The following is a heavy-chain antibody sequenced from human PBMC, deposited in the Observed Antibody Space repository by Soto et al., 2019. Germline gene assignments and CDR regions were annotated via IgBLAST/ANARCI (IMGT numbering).Heavy chain of an antibody. CDR2: INHSGST. J-gene: IGHJ4*02. D-gene: IGHD3-10*01. Sequence: QVQLQQWGAGLLKPSETLSLTCAVYGGSFSGYYWSWIRQPPGKGLEWIGEINHSGSTNYNPSLKSRVTISVDTSKNQFSLKLSSVTAADTAVYYCARGGGDYYGSVVYYWGQGTLVTVSS. CDR3: ARGGGDYYGSVVYY. V-gene: IGHV4-34*01. CDR1: GGSFSGYY.